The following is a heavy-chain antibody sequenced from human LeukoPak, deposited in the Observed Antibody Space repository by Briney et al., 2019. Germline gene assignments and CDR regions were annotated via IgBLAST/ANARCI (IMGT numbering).Heavy chain of an antibody. J-gene: IGHJ3*02. V-gene: IGHV4-4*02. D-gene: IGHD3-22*01. CDR2: IYHSGST. CDR1: GGSISSNDW. Sequence: SGTLSLTCAVSGGSISSNDWWTWVRQPPGKGLEWIGEIYHSGSTNYNPSLKSRVTISVDTSKNQFSLKLSSVTAADTAVYYCARDFGSSGYPDAFDIWGQGTMVTVSS. CDR3: ARDFGSSGYPDAFDI.